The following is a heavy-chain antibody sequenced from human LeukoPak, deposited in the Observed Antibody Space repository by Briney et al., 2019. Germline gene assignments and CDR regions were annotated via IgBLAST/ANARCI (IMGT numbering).Heavy chain of an antibody. CDR1: GGTFSSYA. CDR3: ARAVPAATSCDY. D-gene: IGHD2-2*01. Sequence: SVKVSCKASGGTFSSYAISWVRQAPGQGLEWMGRIIPILGIANYAQKFQGRVTITADKSTSTAYMELSSLRSEDTAVYYYARAVPAATSCDYWGQGTLVTVSS. CDR2: IIPILGIA. J-gene: IGHJ4*02. V-gene: IGHV1-69*04.